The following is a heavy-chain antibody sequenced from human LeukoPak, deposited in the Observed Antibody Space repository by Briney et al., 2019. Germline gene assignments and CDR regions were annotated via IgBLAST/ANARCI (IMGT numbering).Heavy chain of an antibody. D-gene: IGHD2-15*01. J-gene: IGHJ4*02. Sequence: PGGSLRLSCAASGFTFSSYAMCWVRQAPGKGLEWVSTIGGGGTSTYYADSVKGRFTVSRDNSKNTLYLQMNSLRAEDTATYYCAKSPLGYCSGGSCYLYFDYWGQGTLVTVSS. CDR3: AKSPLGYCSGGSCYLYFDY. CDR1: GFTFSSYA. V-gene: IGHV3-23*01. CDR2: IGGGGTST.